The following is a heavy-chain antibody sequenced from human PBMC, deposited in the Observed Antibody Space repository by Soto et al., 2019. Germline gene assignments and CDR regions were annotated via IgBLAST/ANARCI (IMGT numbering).Heavy chain of an antibody. CDR2: IKSKTDGGTT. J-gene: IGHJ4*01. V-gene: IGHV3-15*07. D-gene: IGHD3-22*01. Sequence: GSLRLSCAASGFSFTNAWINWVRQAPGKGLEWVGRIKSKTDGGTTDYAEPVKGRFAISRDDSNNMVYLQMNSLKIEDTAVYYCIIDSYSTIIIVRFDYRGHGTLVTVSS. CDR3: IIDSYSTIIIVRFDY. CDR1: GFSFTNAW.